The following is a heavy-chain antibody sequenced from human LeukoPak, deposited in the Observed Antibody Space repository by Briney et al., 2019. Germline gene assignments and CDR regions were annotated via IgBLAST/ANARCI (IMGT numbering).Heavy chain of an antibody. CDR3: AKSVTTMVRGYFDY. Sequence: GGSLRLSCAASGFTFSSYGMHWVRQAPGKGLEWVAFIRYDGSNEYYADSVKGRFTISRDNSKNTLYLQMNSLRAEDTAVYYCAKSVTTMVRGYFDYWGQGTLVTVSS. CDR1: GFTFSSYG. V-gene: IGHV3-30*02. J-gene: IGHJ4*02. CDR2: IRYDGSNE. D-gene: IGHD3-10*01.